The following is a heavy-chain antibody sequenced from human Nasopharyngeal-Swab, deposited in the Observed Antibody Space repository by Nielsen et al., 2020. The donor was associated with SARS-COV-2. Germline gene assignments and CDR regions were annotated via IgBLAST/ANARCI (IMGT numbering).Heavy chain of an antibody. V-gene: IGHV4-61*01. J-gene: IGHJ4*02. CDR1: GGSVSSGSYY. Sequence: SETLSLTCTVSGGSVSSGSYYWSWIRQPPGKGLERIGYIYYSGSTNYNPSLKSRVTISVDTSKNQFSLKLSSVTAADTAVYYCARALLWEPFDYWGQGTLVTVSS. D-gene: IGHD1-26*01. CDR2: IYYSGST. CDR3: ARALLWEPFDY.